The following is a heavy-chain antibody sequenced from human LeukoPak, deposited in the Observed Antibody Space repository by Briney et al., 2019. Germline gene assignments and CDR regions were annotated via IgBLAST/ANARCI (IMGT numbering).Heavy chain of an antibody. D-gene: IGHD2-2*01. V-gene: IGHV3-9*01. J-gene: IGHJ4*02. CDR1: GFTFDDYA. CDR2: ISWNSGSI. CDR3: AKGGYCSSTSCYLVDY. Sequence: GGSLRLSCAASGFTFDDYAMHWVRHAPGKGLEWVSGISWNSGSIGYADSVKGRFTISRDNAKNSLYLQMNSLRAEDTALYYCAKGGYCSSTSCYLVDYWGQGTLVTVSS.